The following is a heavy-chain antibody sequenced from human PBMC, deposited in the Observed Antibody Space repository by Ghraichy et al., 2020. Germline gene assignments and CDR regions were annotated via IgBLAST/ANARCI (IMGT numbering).Heavy chain of an antibody. D-gene: IGHD5-24*01. V-gene: IGHV4-59*01. Sequence: SETLSLTCTVSGGSISSYYWSWIRQPPGKGLEWIGYIYYSGSTNYNPSLKSRVTISVDTSKNQFSLKLSSVTAADTAVYYCARALGWLHNYASTYYFDYWGQGTLVTVSS. CDR1: GGSISSYY. CDR3: ARALGWLHNYASTYYFDY. CDR2: IYYSGST. J-gene: IGHJ4*02.